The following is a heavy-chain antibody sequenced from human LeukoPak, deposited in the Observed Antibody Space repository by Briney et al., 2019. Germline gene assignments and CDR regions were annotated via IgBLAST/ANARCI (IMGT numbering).Heavy chain of an antibody. CDR3: AKLIFGVVIISYFDY. V-gene: IGHV3-23*01. CDR2: ISGSGGST. J-gene: IGHJ4*02. D-gene: IGHD3-3*01. CDR1: GFTFSSYA. Sequence: GGSLRLSCAASGFTFSSYAMSWVRQAPGKGLEWLSAISGSGGSTYYADSVKGRFTISRDNSKNTLYLQMNSLRAEDTAVYYCAKLIFGVVIISYFDYWGQGTLVTVSS.